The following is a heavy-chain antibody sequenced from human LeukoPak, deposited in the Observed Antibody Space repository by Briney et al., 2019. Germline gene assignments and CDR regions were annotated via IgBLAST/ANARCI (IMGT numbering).Heavy chain of an antibody. CDR1: GGSISSYY. CDR2: IYYSGST. D-gene: IGHD3-10*01. Sequence: SETLSLTCTVSGGSISSYYWSWIRQPPGKGLEWIGYIYYSGSTNYNPSLKCRVTISVDTSKHQFSLKLSSVAAADTAVYYCASYGSGSYYNDGTNWFDPWGQGTLVTVSS. CDR3: ASYGSGSYYNDGTNWFDP. J-gene: IGHJ5*02. V-gene: IGHV4-59*08.